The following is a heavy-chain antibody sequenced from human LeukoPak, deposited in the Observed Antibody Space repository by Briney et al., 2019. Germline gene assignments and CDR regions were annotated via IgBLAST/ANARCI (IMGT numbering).Heavy chain of an antibody. CDR2: IYSGGST. J-gene: IGHJ3*02. V-gene: IGHV3-53*01. Sequence: GGSLRLSCAASGFTVSSNYMSWVRQAPGKGLEWVSVIYSGGSTYYADSVKGRFTISRDNSKNTLYLQMNSLRAEDTAVYYCARVQHAARPHHDAFDIWGQGTMVTVSS. CDR3: ARVQHAARPHHDAFDI. CDR1: GFTVSSNY. D-gene: IGHD6-6*01.